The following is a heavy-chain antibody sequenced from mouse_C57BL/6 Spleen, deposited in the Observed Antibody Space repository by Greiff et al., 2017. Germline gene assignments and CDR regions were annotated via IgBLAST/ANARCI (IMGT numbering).Heavy chain of an antibody. J-gene: IGHJ4*01. V-gene: IGHV1-82*01. CDR1: GYAFSSSW. Sequence: QVQLQQSGPELVKPGASVKISCKASGYAFSSSWMNWVKQRPGKGLEWIGRIYPGDGDTNYNGKFKGKATLTADKSSSTAYMQLSSLTSEDSAVYFCARWGLVMDYWGQGTSVTVSS. CDR2: IYPGDGDT. CDR3: ARWGLVMDY. D-gene: IGHD1-1*02.